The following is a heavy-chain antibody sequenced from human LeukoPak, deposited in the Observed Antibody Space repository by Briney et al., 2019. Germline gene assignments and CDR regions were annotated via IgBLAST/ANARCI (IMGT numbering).Heavy chain of an antibody. Sequence: GASVKVSCKASGYTFTSYYMHWVRQATGQGLEWMGWMNPNSGNTGYAQKFQGRVTMTRNTSISTAYMELSSLRSEDTAVYYCARGSSSSWYAYYHYYGMDVWGQGTTVAVSS. D-gene: IGHD6-13*01. CDR2: MNPNSGNT. CDR3: ARGSSSSWYAYYHYYGMDV. CDR1: GYTFTSYY. J-gene: IGHJ6*02. V-gene: IGHV1-8*02.